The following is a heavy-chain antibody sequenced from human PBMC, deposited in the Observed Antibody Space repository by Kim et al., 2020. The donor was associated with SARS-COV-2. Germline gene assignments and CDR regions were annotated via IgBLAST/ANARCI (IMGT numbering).Heavy chain of an antibody. Sequence: VKGRFTISRDNSKNTLYLQMNSLRAEDTAVYYCARDFRRYFDWLLHWFDPWGQGTLVTVSS. D-gene: IGHD3-9*01. J-gene: IGHJ5*02. CDR3: ARDFRRYFDWLLHWFDP. V-gene: IGHV3-30*01.